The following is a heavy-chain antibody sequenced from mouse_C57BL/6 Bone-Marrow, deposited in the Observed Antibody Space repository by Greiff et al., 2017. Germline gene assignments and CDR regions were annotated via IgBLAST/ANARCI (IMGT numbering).Heavy chain of an antibody. CDR2: IYPGDGDT. CDR1: GYAFSSSW. Sequence: QVQLKQSGPELVKPGASVKISCKASGYAFSSSWMNWVKQRPGKGLEWIGRIYPGDGDTNYNGKFKGKATLTADKSSSTAYMQLSSLTSEDSAVYFCGITTVVPYYYAMDYWGQGTSVTVSS. J-gene: IGHJ4*01. CDR3: GITTVVPYYYAMDY. V-gene: IGHV1-82*01. D-gene: IGHD1-1*01.